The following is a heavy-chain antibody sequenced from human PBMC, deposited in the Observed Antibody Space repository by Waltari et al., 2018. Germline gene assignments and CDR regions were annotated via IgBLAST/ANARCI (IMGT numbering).Heavy chain of an antibody. Sequence: RLSCVGSGFTFRTYGMAWVRQAPGKGVEYVSNMRGSDDDLREYEDSVKGRFTVSRDNSKSTVYFEMKSLRVEDTAVYYCAKMVDGSSSMYDYWGQGTLVTVSS. CDR1: GFTFRTYG. D-gene: IGHD2-2*01. V-gene: IGHV3-23*01. CDR3: AKMVDGSSSMYDY. CDR2: MRGSDDDLR. J-gene: IGHJ4*02.